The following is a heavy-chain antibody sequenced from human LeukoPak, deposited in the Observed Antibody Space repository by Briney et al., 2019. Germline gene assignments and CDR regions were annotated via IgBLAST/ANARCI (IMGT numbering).Heavy chain of an antibody. CDR2: ISWNSGSI. V-gene: IGHV3-9*03. D-gene: IGHD6-19*01. CDR1: GFTFDDYA. CDR3: ARGADSSGWYRLNWFDP. Sequence: GRSLRLSCAASGFTFDDYAMHWVRHAPGKGLEWVSGISWNSGSIGYADSVKGRFTISRDNSKNTLYLQMGSLRAEDMAVYYCARGADSSGWYRLNWFDPWGQGTLVTVSS. J-gene: IGHJ5*02.